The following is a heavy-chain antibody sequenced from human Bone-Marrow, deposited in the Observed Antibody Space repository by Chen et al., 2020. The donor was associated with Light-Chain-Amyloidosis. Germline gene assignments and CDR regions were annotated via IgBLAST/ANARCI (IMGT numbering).Heavy chain of an antibody. D-gene: IGHD5-12*01. CDR3: AGRRDGYNFDY. CDR1: GYTFPNYW. J-gene: IGHJ4*02. CDR2: IYPDDSDA. Sequence: GYTFPNYWPGWVRQMPGKALEWLGVIYPDDSDARYSPSFEGQATISADKSLTTAYLQWRRLKASDTAMYYCAGRRDGYNFDYWGQGTLVTDSS. V-gene: IGHV5-51*01.